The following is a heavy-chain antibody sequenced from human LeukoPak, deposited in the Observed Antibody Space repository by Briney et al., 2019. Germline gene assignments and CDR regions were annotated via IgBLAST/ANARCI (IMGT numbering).Heavy chain of an antibody. CDR2: IYTSGST. V-gene: IGHV4-61*02. Sequence: SETLSLTCTVSGGSISSGSYYWSWIRQPAGKGLEWIGRIYTSGSTNYNPSLKSRVTMSVDTSKNQFSLKLSSVTAADTAVYYCARVVPAANHMDVWGKGTTVTVSS. CDR3: ARVVPAANHMDV. J-gene: IGHJ6*03. D-gene: IGHD2-2*01. CDR1: GGSISSGSYY.